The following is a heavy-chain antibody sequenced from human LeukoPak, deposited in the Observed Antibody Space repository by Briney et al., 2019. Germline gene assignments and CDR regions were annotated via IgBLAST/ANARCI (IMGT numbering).Heavy chain of an antibody. CDR2: ISAYNGNT. J-gene: IGHJ5*02. CDR3: ARGGRGLAAAGYGKFDP. D-gene: IGHD6-13*01. CDR1: GYSFTSYW. Sequence: PGESLKISCKGSGYSFTSYWISWVRQAPGQGLEWMGWISAYNGNTNYAQKLQGRVTMTTDTSTSTAYMELRSLRSDDTAVYYCARGGRGLAAAGYGKFDPWGQGTLVTVSP. V-gene: IGHV1-18*04.